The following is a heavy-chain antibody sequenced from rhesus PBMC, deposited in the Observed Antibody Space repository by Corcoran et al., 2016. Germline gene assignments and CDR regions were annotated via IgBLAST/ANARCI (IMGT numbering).Heavy chain of an antibody. CDR1: GGSVSSSNW. CDR3: ARDWTDYGLDY. D-gene: IGHD4-29*01. CDR2: ISGSSGST. Sequence: QVQLQESGPGLVKPSETLSLTCAVSGGSVSSSNWWSWIRQPPGKRLDWIGYISGSSGSTYYNPPLKSRVTISTDTSKNQCSLKLSSVTAADTAVYYCARDWTDYGLDYWGQGVLVTVSS. V-gene: IGHV4-65*01. J-gene: IGHJ4*01.